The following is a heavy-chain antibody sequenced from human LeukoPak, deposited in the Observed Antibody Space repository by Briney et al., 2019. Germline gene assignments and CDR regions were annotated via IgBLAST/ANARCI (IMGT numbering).Heavy chain of an antibody. Sequence: GGSLRLSCAASGFTFNSYWMHWVRQAPGKGLVWVSRVNSDGSYTSFADSVKGRFTISRDNAKSTLYLQMNSLRAEDTAVYYCARHQPLDYWGPGTLVTVSS. CDR3: ARHQPLDY. J-gene: IGHJ4*02. V-gene: IGHV3-74*01. CDR1: GFTFNSYW. CDR2: VNSDGSYT.